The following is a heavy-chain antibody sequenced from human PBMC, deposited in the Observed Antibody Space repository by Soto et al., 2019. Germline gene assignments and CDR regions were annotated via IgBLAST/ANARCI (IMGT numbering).Heavy chain of an antibody. CDR2: IYYSGST. Sequence: SETLSHTCTVSGGSISSYYWSWIRQPPGKGLEWIGYIYYSGSTNYNPSLKSRVTISVDTSKNQFSLKLSSVTAADTAVYYCATTPPSXFDYWGQGTLVTVS. CDR3: ATTPPSXFDY. CDR1: GGSISSYY. J-gene: IGHJ4*02. V-gene: IGHV4-59*08.